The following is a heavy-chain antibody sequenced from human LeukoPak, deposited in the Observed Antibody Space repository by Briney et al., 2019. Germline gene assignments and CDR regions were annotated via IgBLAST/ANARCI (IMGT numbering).Heavy chain of an antibody. Sequence: GASVKVSCKASGGTFISYAISWARQAPGQGLEWMGGIIPIFGTANYAQKFQGRVTITADESTSTAYMELSSLRSEDTAVYYCARDRAVGYDSSGYDFDYWGQGTLVTVSS. CDR3: ARDRAVGYDSSGYDFDY. J-gene: IGHJ4*02. D-gene: IGHD3-22*01. CDR1: GGTFISYA. V-gene: IGHV1-69*01. CDR2: IIPIFGTA.